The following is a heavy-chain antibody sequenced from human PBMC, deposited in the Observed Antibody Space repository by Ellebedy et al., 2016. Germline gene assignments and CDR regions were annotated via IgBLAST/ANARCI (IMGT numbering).Heavy chain of an antibody. J-gene: IGHJ4*02. V-gene: IGHV1-46*01. D-gene: IGHD2-15*01. Sequence: ASVKVSCKASGYTFTSYYVHWVRQAPGQGLEWMGLINPSGGSTNYAQKFQGRVTITRDTSTSTLYMELSSLRSEDTAMYYCVRVGPVVVVAGKGPPFWGQGTLVTVSS. CDR1: GYTFTSYY. CDR2: INPSGGST. CDR3: VRVGPVVVVAGKGPPF.